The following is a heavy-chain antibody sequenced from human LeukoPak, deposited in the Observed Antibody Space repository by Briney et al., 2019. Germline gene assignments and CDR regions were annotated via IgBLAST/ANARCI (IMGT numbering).Heavy chain of an antibody. CDR2: INHSGST. Sequence: PGGSLRLSCAASGFTFSSYWMSWIRQPPGKGLERIGEINHSGSTNYNPSLKSRVTISVDTSKHQFSLKLSSVTAADTAVYYCARGHDRFLEWLSRGYKGYFQHWGQGTLVTVSS. D-gene: IGHD3-3*01. CDR3: ARGHDRFLEWLSRGYKGYFQH. J-gene: IGHJ1*01. V-gene: IGHV4-34*01. CDR1: GFTFSSYW.